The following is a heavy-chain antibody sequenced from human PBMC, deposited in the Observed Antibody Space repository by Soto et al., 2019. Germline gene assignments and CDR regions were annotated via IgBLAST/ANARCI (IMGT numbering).Heavy chain of an antibody. V-gene: IGHV4-34*01. J-gene: IGHJ3*01. CDR2: INHSGST. Sequence: ETLSLTCAVYGGSFSGHYWSWIRQPPGKGLEWIGEINHSGSTNYNPSLKSRVTISVDTSKNQFSLKLSSVTAADTAVYYCARGFNRGYDSKTADWGQGTMVTVSS. D-gene: IGHD3-22*01. CDR1: GGSFSGHY. CDR3: ARGFNRGYDSKTAD.